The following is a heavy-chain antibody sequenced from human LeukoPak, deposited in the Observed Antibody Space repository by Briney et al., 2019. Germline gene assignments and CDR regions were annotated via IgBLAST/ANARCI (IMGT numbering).Heavy chain of an antibody. CDR1: DYSISSGYY. V-gene: IGHV4-38-2*01. J-gene: IGHJ4*02. CDR3: ARLRGYFDY. D-gene: IGHD1-26*01. Sequence: SETLSLTCAVSDYSISSGYYWGWIRQPPGKGLEWIGSIYHSGSTYYNPPLKSRVTISVDTSKNQFSLKLSSVTAADTAVYYCARLRGYFDYWGQGTLVTVSS. CDR2: IYHSGST.